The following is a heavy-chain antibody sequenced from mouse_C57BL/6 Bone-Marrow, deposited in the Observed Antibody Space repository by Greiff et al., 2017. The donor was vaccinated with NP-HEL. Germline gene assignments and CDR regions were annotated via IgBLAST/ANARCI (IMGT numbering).Heavy chain of an antibody. CDR2: IYPRSGNT. Sequence: VQLQESGAELARPGASVKLSCKASGYTFTSYGISWVKQRTGQGLEWIGEIYPRSGNTYYNQKFKGKATLTADKSSSTAYMELRSLTSEDSAVYFCARYHYYAMDYWGQGTSVTVSA. CDR1: GYTFTSYG. CDR3: ARYHYYAMDY. V-gene: IGHV1-81*01. J-gene: IGHJ4*01.